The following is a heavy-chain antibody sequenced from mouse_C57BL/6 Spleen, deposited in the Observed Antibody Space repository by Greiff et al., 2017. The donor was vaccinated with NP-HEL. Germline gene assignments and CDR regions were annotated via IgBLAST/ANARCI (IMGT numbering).Heavy chain of an antibody. V-gene: IGHV1-69*01. D-gene: IGHD1-1*01. CDR3: ARGGYGSSYSWYFDV. J-gene: IGHJ1*03. Sequence: QVQLQQPGAELVMPGASVKLSCKASGYTFTSYWMHWVKQRPGQGLEWIGEIDPSDSYTNYNQKFKGKSTLTVDKSSSTAYMQLSSLTSEDSAVYYCARGGYGSSYSWYFDVWGTGTTVTVSS. CDR1: GYTFTSYW. CDR2: IDPSDSYT.